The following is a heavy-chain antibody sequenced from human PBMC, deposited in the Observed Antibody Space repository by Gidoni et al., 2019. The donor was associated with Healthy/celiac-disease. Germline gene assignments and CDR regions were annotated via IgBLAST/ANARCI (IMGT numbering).Heavy chain of an antibody. CDR1: GFPFSSYG. CDR3: ARDGRIAVAGPYYFDY. D-gene: IGHD6-19*01. J-gene: IGHJ4*02. Sequence: QVQLVESGGGVVQPGRSLRLSCAASGFPFSSYGMHWVRQAPGKGLEWVAVIWYDGSNKYYADSVKGRFTIARDNSKNTLYLQMNSLRAEDTAVYYCARDGRIAVAGPYYFDYWGQGTLVTVSS. CDR2: IWYDGSNK. V-gene: IGHV3-33*01.